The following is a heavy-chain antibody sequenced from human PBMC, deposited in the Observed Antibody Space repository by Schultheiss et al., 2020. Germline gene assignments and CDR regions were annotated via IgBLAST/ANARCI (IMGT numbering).Heavy chain of an antibody. Sequence: ASVKVSCKASGGTFSSYAISWVRQAPGQGLEWMGMIIVGDVRTYYAQKFQGRVTMTRDTSTRTVYMELSSLRSEDTAVYYCARATRDYGFDYWGQGTLVNVSS. CDR1: GGTFSSYA. CDR3: ARATRDYGFDY. V-gene: IGHV1-46*01. CDR2: IIVGDVRT. J-gene: IGHJ4*02. D-gene: IGHD4-17*01.